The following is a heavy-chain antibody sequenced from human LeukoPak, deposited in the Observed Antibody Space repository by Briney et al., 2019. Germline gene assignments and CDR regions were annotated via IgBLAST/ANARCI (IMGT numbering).Heavy chain of an antibody. D-gene: IGHD2-21*02. CDR1: GFTFSTYW. J-gene: IGHJ4*02. Sequence: GGSLRLSCAASGFTFSTYWMSWVSQAPGKVLEWVANIKEDGRERYYVDFVKGRFTISRDNAENSLYLQMSSLTAEDTAVYYCARLPLTARRHFDSWGQGTLVTVSS. CDR3: ARLPLTARRHFDS. CDR2: IKEDGRER. V-gene: IGHV3-7*05.